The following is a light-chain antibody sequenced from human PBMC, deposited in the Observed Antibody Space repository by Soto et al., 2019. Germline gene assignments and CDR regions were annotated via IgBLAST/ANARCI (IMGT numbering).Light chain of an antibody. CDR1: QIISSY. V-gene: IGKV1-39*01. CDR2: ATS. Sequence: DIQLTQSPSSLSASVGDRVTITCRASQIISSYLNWYQHKPEVAPKLLIYATSSLQSGVSSRFSGSGSGTEFTLTISSLQPEDFATYSCQQSYTLPLTFGGGTKVETK. CDR3: QQSYTLPLT. J-gene: IGKJ4*02.